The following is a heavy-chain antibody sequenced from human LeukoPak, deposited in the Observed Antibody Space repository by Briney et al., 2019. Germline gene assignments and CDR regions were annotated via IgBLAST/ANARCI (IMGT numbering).Heavy chain of an antibody. V-gene: IGHV3-48*04. J-gene: IGHJ4*02. Sequence: GGSLRLSCAASGFTFSSFSMNWVRQAPGKGLEWVSYIRSGGTNTDYTGSVKGRFTISRDNAKNSLYLQMNSLRAEDTAVYYCARMNYVSSGWGAPFDYWGQRTLVTVSS. CDR1: GFTFSSFS. CDR2: IRSGGTNT. D-gene: IGHD1-7*01. CDR3: ARMNYVSSGWGAPFDY.